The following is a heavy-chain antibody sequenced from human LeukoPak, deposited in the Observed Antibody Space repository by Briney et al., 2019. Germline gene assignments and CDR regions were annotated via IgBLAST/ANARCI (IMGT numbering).Heavy chain of an antibody. V-gene: IGHV3-48*02. Sequence: AGGSLRLSCAASGFTFSSYSMIWVRQAPGKGLEWVSYISIGSSTIYYADSEKGRFTISRDNGKNSLYLQMNSLRDEDTAVYFCARRGTSNFDYWGQGTLVTVSS. CDR1: GFTFSSYS. CDR3: ARRGTSNFDY. D-gene: IGHD3-16*01. J-gene: IGHJ4*02. CDR2: ISIGSSTI.